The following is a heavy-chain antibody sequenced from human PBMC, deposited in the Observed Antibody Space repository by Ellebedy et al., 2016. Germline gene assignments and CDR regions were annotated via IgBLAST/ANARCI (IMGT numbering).Heavy chain of an antibody. Sequence: ASVKVSCKASGYTFTSYGISWVRQAPGQGLEWMGWISAYNGNTNYAQKLQGRVTMTTDTSTSTAYMELRSLRSDDTAVYYCARVAPLWLWFGGLSGWFDPWGQGTLVTVSS. CDR1: GYTFTSYG. D-gene: IGHD3-10*01. CDR2: ISAYNGNT. CDR3: ARVAPLWLWFGGLSGWFDP. J-gene: IGHJ5*02. V-gene: IGHV1-18*01.